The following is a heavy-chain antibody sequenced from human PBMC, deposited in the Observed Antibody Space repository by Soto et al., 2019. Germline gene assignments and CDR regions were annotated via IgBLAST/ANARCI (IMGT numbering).Heavy chain of an antibody. CDR1: GYTFTSYD. D-gene: IGHD3-3*01. V-gene: IGHV1-8*01. CDR3: ARDPTQNFGFWSGYVDAFDI. J-gene: IGHJ3*02. Sequence: ASVKVSCKASGYTFTSYDINWVRQAPGQGLEWMGWMNPNSGNTGYAQKFQGRVTMTRNTSISTAYMELSSLRSEDTAVYYCARDPTQNFGFWSGYVDAFDIWGQGTMVTVSS. CDR2: MNPNSGNT.